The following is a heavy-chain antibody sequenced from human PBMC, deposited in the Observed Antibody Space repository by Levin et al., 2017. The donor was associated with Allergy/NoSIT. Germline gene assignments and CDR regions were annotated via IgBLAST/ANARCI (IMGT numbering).Heavy chain of an antibody. CDR1: GAAISSSRYY. D-gene: IGHD6-19*01. CDR2: IFYSGRT. V-gene: IGHV4-39*01. CDR3: ARHLSVTGTFDV. Sequence: GSLRLSCTVSGAAISSSRYYWGWIRQPPGKGLEFIGSIFYSGRTYYNLSLQSRVTISVDMSKNEFSLKLSSVTAADTAVYYCARHLSVTGTFDVWGQGTLVTVPS. J-gene: IGHJ4*02.